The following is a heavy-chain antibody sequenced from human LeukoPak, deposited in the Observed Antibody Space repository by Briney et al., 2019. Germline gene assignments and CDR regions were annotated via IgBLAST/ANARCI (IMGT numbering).Heavy chain of an antibody. CDR2: ISDSGGNT. CDR3: ASPKGGRYHEGFDY. Sequence: PGGSLRLSCAASGFTFSTYWMTWVRQAPGKGLEWVSAISDSGGNTYYADSVRGRFTISRDNSKNTLYLQMNSLRAEDTAVYYCASPKGGRYHEGFDYWGQGTLVTVSS. CDR1: GFTFSTYW. J-gene: IGHJ4*02. V-gene: IGHV3-23*01. D-gene: IGHD1-26*01.